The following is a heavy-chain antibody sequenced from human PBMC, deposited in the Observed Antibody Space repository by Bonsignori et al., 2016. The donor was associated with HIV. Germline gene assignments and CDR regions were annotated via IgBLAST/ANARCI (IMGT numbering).Heavy chain of an antibody. Sequence: GGSLRLSCAASGFTVSSNYMSWVRQAPGKGLEWVSVIYSGGSTYYADSVKGRFTISRDNSKNTLYLQMNSLRAEDTAVYYCARDFSLSVRYYYYMDVWGKGTTVTVSS. J-gene: IGHJ6*03. CDR2: IYSGGST. CDR1: GFTVSSNY. D-gene: IGHD3-10*02. CDR3: ARDFSLSVRYYYYMDV. V-gene: IGHV3-66*01.